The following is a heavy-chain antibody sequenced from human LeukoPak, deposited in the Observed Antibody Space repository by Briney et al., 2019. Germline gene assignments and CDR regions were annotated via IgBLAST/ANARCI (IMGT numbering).Heavy chain of an antibody. V-gene: IGHV4-61*01. D-gene: IGHD6-13*01. J-gene: IGHJ4*02. Sequence: SETLSLTCTVSGGSISSSSYYWTWIRQPPGEGLEWIGYVYYSGTTNYNPSLKSRVTISVDTSKNQFSLKLSSVTAADTAVYYCARDGPMAAAGTGGLDYWGQGTLVTVSS. CDR3: ARDGPMAAAGTGGLDY. CDR1: GGSISSSSYY. CDR2: VYYSGTT.